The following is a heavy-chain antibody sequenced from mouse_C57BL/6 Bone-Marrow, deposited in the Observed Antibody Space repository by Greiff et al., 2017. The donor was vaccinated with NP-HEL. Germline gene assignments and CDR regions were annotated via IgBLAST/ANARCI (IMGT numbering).Heavy chain of an antibody. CDR2: INPYNGGT. Sequence: VQLKESGPVLVKPGASVKMSCKASGYTFTDYYMNWVKQSHGKSLEWIGVINPYNGGTSYNQKFKGKATLTVDKSSSTAYMELNSLTSEDSAVYYCARILPDYWGQVTTLTVSS. J-gene: IGHJ2*01. D-gene: IGHD1-1*01. CDR3: ARILPDY. V-gene: IGHV1-19*01. CDR1: GYTFTDYY.